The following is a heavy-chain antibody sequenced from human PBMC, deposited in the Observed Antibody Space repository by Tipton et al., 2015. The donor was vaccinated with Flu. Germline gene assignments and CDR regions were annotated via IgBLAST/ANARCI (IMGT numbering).Heavy chain of an antibody. CDR2: IWYDGSNK. J-gene: IGHJ1*01. Sequence: LSLTCAASGFTFSSYGMHWVRQAPGKGLEWVAVIWYDGSNKYYADSVKGRFTISRDNSKNTLYLQMNSLRAEDTAVYYCASEGNYDSSGYYLYFQHWGQGTLVTVSS. D-gene: IGHD3-22*01. CDR3: ASEGNYDSSGYYLYFQH. V-gene: IGHV3-33*01. CDR1: GFTFSSYG.